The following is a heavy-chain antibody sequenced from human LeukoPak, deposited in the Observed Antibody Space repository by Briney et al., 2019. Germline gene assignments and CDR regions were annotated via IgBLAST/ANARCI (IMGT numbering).Heavy chain of an antibody. J-gene: IGHJ4*02. CDR3: ATAGNYRFDY. D-gene: IGHD5-24*01. V-gene: IGHV3-74*01. Sequence: GGSLRLSCAASGFTFSGSWMHWVRQAPGQGLVGVSRINTDGTTINYADSVKGRFTISRDNAKNTLYLQMHSLTAEDTAVYYCATAGNYRFDYWGQGILVTVSS. CDR1: GFTFSGSW. CDR2: INTDGTTI.